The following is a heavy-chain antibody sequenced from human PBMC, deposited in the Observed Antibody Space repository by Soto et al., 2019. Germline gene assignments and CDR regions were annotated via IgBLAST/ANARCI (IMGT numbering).Heavy chain of an antibody. CDR1: RVTVSSYA. CDR2: ISGSGGST. V-gene: IGHV3-23*01. CDR3: AKDLIAVAGSGACDI. D-gene: IGHD6-19*01. J-gene: IGHJ3*02. Sequence: PGGSMRLSCSASRVTVSSYAMSWVRQAPGKGLEWVSAISGSGGSTYYADSVKGRFTISRDNSKNTLYLQMNSLRAEDTAVYYCAKDLIAVAGSGACDIWGQGTMVTVSS.